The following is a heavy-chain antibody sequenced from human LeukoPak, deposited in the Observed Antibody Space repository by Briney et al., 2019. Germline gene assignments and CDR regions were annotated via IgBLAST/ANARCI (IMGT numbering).Heavy chain of an antibody. CDR3: ARIQYDFWSGYLYYFDY. CDR2: IYHSGST. V-gene: IGHV4-38-2*02. CDR1: GYSISSGYY. D-gene: IGHD3-3*01. Sequence: SETLSLTCTVSGYSISSGYYWGWIRQPPGKGLEWIGSIYHSGSTYYNPSLKSRVTISVDTSKNQFSLKLSSVTAADTAVYYCARIQYDFWSGYLYYFDYWGQGTLVTVSS. J-gene: IGHJ4*02.